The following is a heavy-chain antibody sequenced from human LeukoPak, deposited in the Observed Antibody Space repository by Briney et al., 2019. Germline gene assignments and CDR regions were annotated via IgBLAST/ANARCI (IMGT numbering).Heavy chain of an antibody. Sequence: PGRSLRLSCVASGFTFSSYAMHWVRQAPGKGLEWVAVISYDGSNKYYADSVKGRFTISRDNSKNTLYLQMNSLRAEDTAVYYCASISITMVRGVIPNYWGQGTLVTVSS. V-gene: IGHV3-30-3*01. CDR2: ISYDGSNK. D-gene: IGHD3-10*01. CDR3: ASISITMVRGVIPNY. CDR1: GFTFSSYA. J-gene: IGHJ4*02.